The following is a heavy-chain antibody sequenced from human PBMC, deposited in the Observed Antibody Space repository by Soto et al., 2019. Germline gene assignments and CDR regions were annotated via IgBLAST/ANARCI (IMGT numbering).Heavy chain of an antibody. CDR3: ARQTDASPSGGDV. CDR1: GFAVRHNY. CDR2: IYSGGDT. J-gene: IGHJ6*04. D-gene: IGHD3-10*01. Sequence: EVQLVESGGGLVQPGGSLRLSCTASGFAVRHNYMTWVRQAPGKGLEWVSLIYSGGDTAYADSVKGRFTISRHTSQNTLYLQKHSRRAEDAAVYYCARQTDASPSGGDVWGTGTAVTVSS. V-gene: IGHV3-53*04.